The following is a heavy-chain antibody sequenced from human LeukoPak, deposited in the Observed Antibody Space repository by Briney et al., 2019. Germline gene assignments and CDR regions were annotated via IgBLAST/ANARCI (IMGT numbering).Heavy chain of an antibody. D-gene: IGHD2-15*01. CDR3: ARQYRSGGSCYGSAFDV. J-gene: IGHJ3*01. Sequence: GESLKISCKGSGYNFATYWIGWVRQMPGKGLEWMGIIYPVDSDTRYSPSFQGQVTISADKSISTAYLQWSSLKASDTAMYYCARQYRSGGSCYGSAFDVWGQGTMVTVSS. V-gene: IGHV5-51*01. CDR2: IYPVDSDT. CDR1: GYNFATYW.